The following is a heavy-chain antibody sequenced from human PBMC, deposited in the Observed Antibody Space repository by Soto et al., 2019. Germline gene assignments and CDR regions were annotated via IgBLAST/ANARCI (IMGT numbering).Heavy chain of an antibody. CDR2: ISGSGGST. J-gene: IGHJ1*01. V-gene: IGHV3-23*01. CDR3: AKARDSSGYYYSKYFQH. D-gene: IGHD3-22*01. Sequence: EVQLLESGGGLVQPGGSLRLSCAASGFTFSSYAMSWVRQAPGKGLEWVSAISGSGGSTYYADSVKGRFTISRDNSKNTLYLQMNSLRAEDTAVYYCAKARDSSGYYYSKYFQHWGQGTLVTVSS. CDR1: GFTFSSYA.